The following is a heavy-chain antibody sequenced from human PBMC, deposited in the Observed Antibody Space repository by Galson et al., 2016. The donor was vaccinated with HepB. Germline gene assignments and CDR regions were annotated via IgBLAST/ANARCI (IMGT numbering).Heavy chain of an antibody. CDR3: VRGTVAGIDY. J-gene: IGHJ4*02. Sequence: SETLSLTCAVSGFSISTGYYWGWIRQPPGKGLYWIGNIYHNGNTYYNTSLRSRVILSVDTPKNLFSLNLSSVTAADTAVYYCVRGTVAGIDYWGQGTLVTVSS. D-gene: IGHD6-19*01. CDR1: GFSISTGYY. V-gene: IGHV4-38-2*01. CDR2: IYHNGNT.